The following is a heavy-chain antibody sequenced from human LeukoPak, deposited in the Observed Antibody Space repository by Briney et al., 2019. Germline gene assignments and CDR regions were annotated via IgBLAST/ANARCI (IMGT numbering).Heavy chain of an antibody. CDR3: AKGQQLPRYYYYMDV. V-gene: IGHV3-30*02. Sequence: PGVSLRLSCAASGFTFSSYGMHWVRQAPGKGLEWVAFIRYDGSNKYYAESVKGRFTISRDNSKNTLYLQMNSLRAEDTAVYYCAKGQQLPRYYYYMDVWGKGTTVTVSS. CDR1: GFTFSSYG. D-gene: IGHD6-13*01. J-gene: IGHJ6*03. CDR2: IRYDGSNK.